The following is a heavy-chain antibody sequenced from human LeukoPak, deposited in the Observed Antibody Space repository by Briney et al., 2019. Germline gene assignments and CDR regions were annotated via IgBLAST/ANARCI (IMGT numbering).Heavy chain of an antibody. CDR1: GFTFSSYA. CDR3: ARGGYGPVDY. J-gene: IGHJ4*02. CDR2: ISYDGSNK. D-gene: IGHD5-18*01. V-gene: IGHV3-30-3*01. Sequence: PGGSLRLSCAASGFTFSSYAMHWVRQAPGKGLEWVAVISYDGSNKYYADSVKGRFTISRDNSKNTLYLQMNSLRAEDTAVYYCARGGYGPVDYWGQGTLVTVSS.